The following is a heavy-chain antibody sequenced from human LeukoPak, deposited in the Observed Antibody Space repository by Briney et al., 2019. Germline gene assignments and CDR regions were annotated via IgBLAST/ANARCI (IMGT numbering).Heavy chain of an antibody. D-gene: IGHD3-10*01. Sequence: PSETLSLTCAVYGGSFSGYYWSWIRQPPGKGLEWIGEINHSGSTNYNPSLKSRVTISVDTSKNQFSLKLSSVTAADTAVYYCARDGGSGLPGAFYIWGQGTMVTVSS. V-gene: IGHV4-34*01. CDR2: INHSGST. CDR1: GGSFSGYY. J-gene: IGHJ3*02. CDR3: ARDGGSGLPGAFYI.